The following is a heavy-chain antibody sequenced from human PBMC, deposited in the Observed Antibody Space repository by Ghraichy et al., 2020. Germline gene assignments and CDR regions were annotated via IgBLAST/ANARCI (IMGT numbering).Heavy chain of an antibody. CDR2: IKQDGSEK. CDR1: GFTFSSYW. V-gene: IGHV3-7*01. Sequence: GGSLRLSCAASGFTFSSYWMSWVRQAPGKGLEWVANIKQDGSEKYYVDSVKGRFTISRDNAKNSLYLQMNSLRAEDTAVYYCARDGVTMIVAFDYWGQGTLVTVSS. D-gene: IGHD3-22*01. J-gene: IGHJ4*02. CDR3: ARDGVTMIVAFDY.